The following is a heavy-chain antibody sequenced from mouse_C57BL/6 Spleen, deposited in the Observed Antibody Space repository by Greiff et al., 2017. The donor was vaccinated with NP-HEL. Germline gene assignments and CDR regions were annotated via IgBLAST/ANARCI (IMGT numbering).Heavy chain of an antibody. CDR2: INPYNGGT. CDR3: ARSGGSSGPFAY. D-gene: IGHD3-2*02. Sequence: EVQLQQSGPVLVKPGASVKMSCKASGYTFTDYYMNWVKQSHGKSLEWIGVINPYNGGTSYNQKFKGKATLTVDKSSSTAYMELHSLTSEDSAVYYCARSGGSSGPFAYWGQGTLVTVSA. V-gene: IGHV1-19*01. J-gene: IGHJ3*01. CDR1: GYTFTDYY.